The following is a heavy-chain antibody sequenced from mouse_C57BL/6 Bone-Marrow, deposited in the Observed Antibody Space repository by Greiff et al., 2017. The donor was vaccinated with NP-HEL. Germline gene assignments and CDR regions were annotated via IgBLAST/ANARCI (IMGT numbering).Heavy chain of an antibody. J-gene: IGHJ4*01. D-gene: IGHD1-1*02. CDR2: FHPSNDDT. Sequence: VQLQESGAELVKPGASVTMSCKASGYTFTTYPIEWMKQNHGKSLEWIGNFHPSNDDTKYTEKFQGKATFTVEKASSTVYLELSRLTSDDSAVYYCARGGGYYAMDYWGQGTSGTVSS. CDR1: GYTFTTYP. V-gene: IGHV1-47*01. CDR3: ARGGGYYAMDY.